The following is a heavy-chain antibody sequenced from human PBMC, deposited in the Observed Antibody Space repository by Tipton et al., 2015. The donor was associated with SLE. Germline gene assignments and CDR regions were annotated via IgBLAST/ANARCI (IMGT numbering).Heavy chain of an antibody. CDR1: GGSISSYY. V-gene: IGHV4-4*09. J-gene: IGHJ6*02. CDR2: IYASGST. CDR3: ASDQYYDFWSGYFKSSVFYGMDV. D-gene: IGHD3-3*01. Sequence: TLSLTCTVSGGSISSYYWSWIRQPPGKGLEWIGYIYASGSTNYNPSLKSRVTISVDTSKNQFSLKLSSVTAADTAVYYCASDQYYDFWSGYFKSSVFYGMDVWGQGTTVTVSS.